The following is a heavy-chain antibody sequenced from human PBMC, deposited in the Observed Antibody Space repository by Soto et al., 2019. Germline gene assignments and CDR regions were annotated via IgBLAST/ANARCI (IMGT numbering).Heavy chain of an antibody. D-gene: IGHD6-13*01. CDR1: GFTFSSYA. CDR2: ISYDGSNK. CDR3: ARDLRLRVIIAAAGSFGYYGMDV. Sequence: GSLRLSCAASGFTFSSYAMHWVRQAPGKGLEWVAVISYDGSNKYYADSVKGRFTISRDNSKNTLYLQMNSLRAEDTAVYYCARDLRLRVIIAAAGSFGYYGMDVWGQGTTVTVSS. V-gene: IGHV3-30-3*01. J-gene: IGHJ6*02.